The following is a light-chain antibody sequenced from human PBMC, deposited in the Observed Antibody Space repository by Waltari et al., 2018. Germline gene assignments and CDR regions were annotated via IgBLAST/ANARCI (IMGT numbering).Light chain of an antibody. CDR2: DVT. Sequence: QSALTQPASVSGSPGQSIAISCTGTSSDVGGYNYVSWYQQHPGKAPKLMIYDVTNRPSGVFDRFSGSKSGNTASLTISGLQAEDEADYYCSSYTSSSSYVLFGGGTKLTVL. CDR1: SSDVGGYNY. V-gene: IGLV2-14*03. CDR3: SSYTSSSSYVL. J-gene: IGLJ2*01.